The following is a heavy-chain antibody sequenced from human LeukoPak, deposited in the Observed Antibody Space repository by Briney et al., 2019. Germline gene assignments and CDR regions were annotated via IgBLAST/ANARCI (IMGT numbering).Heavy chain of an antibody. CDR2: ISSSSSYI. J-gene: IGHJ4*02. Sequence: GVSLRLSCAASGFTFSSYSMNWVRQAPGKGLEWVSSISSSSSYIYYADSVKGRFTISRDNAKNSLYLQMNSLRAEDTAVYYCARGQGSKIAILDYWGQGTLVTVSS. V-gene: IGHV3-21*01. CDR1: GFTFSSYS. CDR3: ARGQGSKIAILDY. D-gene: IGHD2-21*01.